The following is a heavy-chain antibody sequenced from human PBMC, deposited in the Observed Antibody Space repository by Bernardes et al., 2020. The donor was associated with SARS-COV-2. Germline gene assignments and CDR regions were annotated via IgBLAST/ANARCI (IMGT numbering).Heavy chain of an antibody. D-gene: IGHD3-3*01. J-gene: IGHJ6*03. CDR1: GFTFSSSW. Sequence: GGSLRLSCAASGFTFSSSWMHWVRQAPGKGLVWVSRINSDWSSTSYADSVKGRFTISRDNAKNTLYLQMNSLRAEDTAVYYCAREDYDFWSGYPFYYYYYMDVWGKGTTVTVSS. V-gene: IGHV3-74*01. CDR2: INSDWSST. CDR3: AREDYDFWSGYPFYYYYYMDV.